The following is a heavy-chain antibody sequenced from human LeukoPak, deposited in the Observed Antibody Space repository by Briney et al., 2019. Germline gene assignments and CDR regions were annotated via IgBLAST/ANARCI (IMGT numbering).Heavy chain of an antibody. Sequence: SVKVSRKASGGTFSSYAISWVRQAPGQGLEWMGGIIPIFGTANYAQKFQGRVTITTDESTSTAYMELSSLRSEDTAVYYCARGRYYDSSGYFPNYYYYYMDVWGKGTTVTVSS. CDR1: GGTFSSYA. CDR3: ARGRYYDSSGYFPNYYYYYMDV. CDR2: IIPIFGTA. V-gene: IGHV1-69*05. J-gene: IGHJ6*03. D-gene: IGHD3-22*01.